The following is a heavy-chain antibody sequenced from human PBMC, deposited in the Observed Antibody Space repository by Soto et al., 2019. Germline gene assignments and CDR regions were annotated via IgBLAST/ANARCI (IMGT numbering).Heavy chain of an antibody. J-gene: IGHJ6*02. CDR2: IYYSGST. CDR1: GGSISSYY. Sequence: SETLSLTCTVSGGSISSYYWSWIRQPPGKGLEWIGYIYYSGSTNYNPSLKSRVTISVDTSKNQFSLKLSSVTAADTAVYYCARVGLNSGYYYYGMDVWGQGTTVTVSS. D-gene: IGHD3-10*01. CDR3: ARVGLNSGYYYYGMDV. V-gene: IGHV4-59*01.